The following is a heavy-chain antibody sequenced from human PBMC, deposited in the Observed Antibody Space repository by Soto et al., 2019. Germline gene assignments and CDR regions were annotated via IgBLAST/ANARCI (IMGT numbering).Heavy chain of an antibody. J-gene: IGHJ6*02. CDR3: AKVRLAGMYYYYGMDV. CDR1: GFTFSSYG. Sequence: QVQLVESGGGVVQPGRSLRLSCAASGFTFSSYGMHWVRQAPGKGLEWVAVISYDGSNKYYADSVKGRFTISRDNSKNTLYLQMNSLRAEDTAVYYCAKVRLAGMYYYYGMDVWGQGTTVTVSS. V-gene: IGHV3-30*18. D-gene: IGHD6-19*01. CDR2: ISYDGSNK.